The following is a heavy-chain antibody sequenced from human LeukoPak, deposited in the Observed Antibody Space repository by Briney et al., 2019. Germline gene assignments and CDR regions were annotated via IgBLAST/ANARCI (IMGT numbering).Heavy chain of an antibody. CDR1: GFTFSSYG. J-gene: IGHJ3*02. D-gene: IGHD4-23*01. CDR2: IRYDGSNK. Sequence: GGSLRLSCAASGFTFSSYGMHWVRQAPGKGLEWVAFIRYDGSNKYYADSVKGRFTISRDNSKNTLYLQMNSLGAEDTAVYYCARDHYGGNSVAAFDIWGQGTMVTVSS. V-gene: IGHV3-30*02. CDR3: ARDHYGGNSVAAFDI.